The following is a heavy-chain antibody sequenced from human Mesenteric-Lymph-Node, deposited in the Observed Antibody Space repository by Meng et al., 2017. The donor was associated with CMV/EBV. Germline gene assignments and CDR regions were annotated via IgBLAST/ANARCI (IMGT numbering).Heavy chain of an antibody. V-gene: IGHV1-8*01. CDR1: GYTFTSYD. CDR3: ARGSSSWSGYFWRDYGMDV. D-gene: IGHD3-3*01. CDR2: MNPNSGNT. J-gene: IGHJ6*02. Sequence: ASVKVSCKASGYTFTSYDINWVRQATGQGLEWMGWMNPNSGNTGYAQKFQGRVTMTRNTSISTAYMELSSLRSEDTAVYYCARGSSSWSGYFWRDYGMDVWGQGTTVTVSS.